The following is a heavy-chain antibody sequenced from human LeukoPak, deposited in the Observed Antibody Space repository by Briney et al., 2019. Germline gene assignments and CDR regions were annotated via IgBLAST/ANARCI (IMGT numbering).Heavy chain of an antibody. J-gene: IGHJ6*03. CDR3: AKDDGGSYYIYYYYMDV. V-gene: IGHV3-23*01. Sequence: PGGSLRLSCAASGFTFTSFGMSWVRQAPGKGLEWVSAISGSGGNTCYADSVKGRFTISRDNSKNTLYLQMNSLRAEDTAVYYCAKDDGGSYYIYYYYMDVWGKGTTVTISS. CDR2: ISGSGGNT. CDR1: GFTFTSFG. D-gene: IGHD1-26*01.